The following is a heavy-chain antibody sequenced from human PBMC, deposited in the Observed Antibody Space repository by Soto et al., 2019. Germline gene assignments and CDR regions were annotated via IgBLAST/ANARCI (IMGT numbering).Heavy chain of an antibody. CDR1: RLTLTRYS. CDR3: ARRGYSYGFDAFDI. CDR2: INPNSGGT. J-gene: IGHJ3*02. Sequence: GGPVEGSSQASRLTLTRYSMYSVRQAPGQGLEWMGWINPNSGGTNYAQKFQGWVTMTRDTSISTAYMELSRLRSDDTAVYYCARRGYSYGFDAFDIWGQGTMVTVSS. V-gene: IGHV1-2*04. D-gene: IGHD5-18*01.